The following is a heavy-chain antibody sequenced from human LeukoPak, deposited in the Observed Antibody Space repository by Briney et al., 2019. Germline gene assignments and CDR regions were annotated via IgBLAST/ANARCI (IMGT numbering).Heavy chain of an antibody. CDR2: IGGSGVST. V-gene: IGHV3-23*01. CDR1: GFTFSSYA. Sequence: GGSLRLSCVDSGFTFSSYAMSWVRQAPGKGLEWVSAIGGSGVSTYYADSVKGRFTIYRDNSKNTLYLQMNSLRAEDTAIYYCAKDVAGVRGVRGGFDYWGQGTLVTVSS. D-gene: IGHD3-10*01. CDR3: AKDVAGVRGVRGGFDY. J-gene: IGHJ4*02.